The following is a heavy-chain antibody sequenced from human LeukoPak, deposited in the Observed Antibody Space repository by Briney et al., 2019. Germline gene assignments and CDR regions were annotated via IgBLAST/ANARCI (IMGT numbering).Heavy chain of an antibody. D-gene: IGHD3-3*01. Sequence: PSQTLSLTCTVSGVSISSGGYYWSWIRQHPGKGLEWIGYIYYSGSTYYNPSLKSRVTISVDTSKNQFSLKLSSVTAADTAVYYCAREGRITIFGVVIPPYYYYGMDVWGQGTTVTVSS. CDR2: IYYSGST. CDR1: GVSISSGGYY. V-gene: IGHV4-31*03. CDR3: AREGRITIFGVVIPPYYYYGMDV. J-gene: IGHJ6*02.